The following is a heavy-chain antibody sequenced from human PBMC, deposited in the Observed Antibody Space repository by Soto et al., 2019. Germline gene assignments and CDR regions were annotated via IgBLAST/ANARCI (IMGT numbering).Heavy chain of an antibody. CDR2: IYTGGTT. CDR3: TGAGETWGSSAHEVGDY. V-gene: IGHV3-53*01. CDR1: VFTVSSNY. D-gene: IGHD6-6*01. J-gene: IGHJ4*02. Sequence: PWWSLRLSCAASVFTVSSNYMNWFRQAPGKGLEWVSVIYTGGTTYYADSVKGRFTISRDNSKNTLYLQMSSLRAEDTAVYYCTGAGETWGSSAHEVGDYWGQGTQVTVSS.